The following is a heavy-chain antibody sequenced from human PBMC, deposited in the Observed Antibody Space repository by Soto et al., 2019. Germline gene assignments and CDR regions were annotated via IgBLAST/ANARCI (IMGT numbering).Heavy chain of an antibody. CDR3: VKEGISNSSAYFDY. J-gene: IGHJ4*02. D-gene: IGHD4-4*01. CDR2: ITGSGIYT. CDR1: GFIFATHT. Sequence: VQLVESGGGLVKPGGSLRLSCAASGFIFATHTINWVRQAPGKGLEWVSSITGSGIYTRYADSVKGRFTISRDNAKASLYLQMNSLGAEDTAVYYCVKEGISNSSAYFDYWGQGTLVTVSS. V-gene: IGHV3-21*02.